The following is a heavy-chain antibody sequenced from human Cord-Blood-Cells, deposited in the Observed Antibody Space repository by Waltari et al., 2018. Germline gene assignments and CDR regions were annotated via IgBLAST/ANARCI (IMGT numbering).Heavy chain of an antibody. J-gene: IGHJ6*02. CDR1: GYTLTELS. Sequence: QVQLVQSGAEVKQPGASVKVSCKVSGYTLTELSMHWVRQPPGEGLEGMGGFDPEDGETIYAQKFQGRVTMTEDTSTDTAYMELSSLRSEDTAVYYCATDLGGVVVVAATRGQYGMDVWGQGTTVTVSS. CDR2: FDPEDGET. V-gene: IGHV1-24*01. D-gene: IGHD2-15*01. CDR3: ATDLGGVVVVAATRGQYGMDV.